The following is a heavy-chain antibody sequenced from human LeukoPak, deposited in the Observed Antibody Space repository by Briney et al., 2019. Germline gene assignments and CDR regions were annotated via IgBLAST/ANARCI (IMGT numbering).Heavy chain of an antibody. CDR1: GGSISSYY. D-gene: IGHD3-10*01. Sequence: SETLSLTCTVSGGSISSYYWSWIRQPPGKGLEWIGYIYYSGSTNYNPSLKSRVTISVDTSKNQFSLKLSSVTAADTAVYYCARDSLWFGSGTDVWGKGTTVTVSS. CDR2: IYYSGST. V-gene: IGHV4-59*01. J-gene: IGHJ6*04. CDR3: ARDSLWFGSGTDV.